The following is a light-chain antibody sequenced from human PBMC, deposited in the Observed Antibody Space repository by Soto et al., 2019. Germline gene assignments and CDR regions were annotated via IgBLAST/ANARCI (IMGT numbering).Light chain of an antibody. CDR3: QHYGDSSWT. V-gene: IGKV3-20*01. CDR1: QSVSSTL. CDR2: GVS. J-gene: IGKJ1*01. Sequence: EIVLTQSPVALSLSPGERATLSCRASQSVSSTLLTWYQQKPGQAPRLLIYGVSSRATGIPDRFSGSGSGTDFTLTISRLEPEDFAVYFCQHYGDSSWTFGQGT.